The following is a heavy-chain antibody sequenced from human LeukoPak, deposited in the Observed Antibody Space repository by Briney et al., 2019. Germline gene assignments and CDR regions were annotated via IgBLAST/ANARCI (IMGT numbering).Heavy chain of an antibody. CDR2: IYYSGST. D-gene: IGHD3-10*01. V-gene: IGHV4-59*01. CDR3: ARVAGGSGSYGGYYYYYMDV. J-gene: IGHJ6*03. CDR1: GGSISSYY. Sequence: PSETLPLTCTVSGGSISSYYWSWIRQPPGKGLEWIGYIYYSGSTNYNPSLKSRVTISVDTSKNQFSLKLSSVTAADTAVYYCARVAGGSGSYGGYYYYYMDVWGKGTTVTVSS.